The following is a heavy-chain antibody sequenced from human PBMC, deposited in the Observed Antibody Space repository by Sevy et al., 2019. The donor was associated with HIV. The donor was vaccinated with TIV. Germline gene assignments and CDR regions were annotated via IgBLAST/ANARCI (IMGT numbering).Heavy chain of an antibody. CDR1: GFTVSSNY. J-gene: IGHJ4*02. Sequence: GGSLRLSCAASGFTVSSNYMSWVRQAPGKGLEWVSVIYSGGNTYYTDSVKGRFTISRDNSKNTLYLQMNSLRAEDTAVYYCARVGFDSGGYYNRGGYFDYWGQGTLVTVSS. D-gene: IGHD3-22*01. CDR2: IYSGGNT. V-gene: IGHV3-53*01. CDR3: ARVGFDSGGYYNRGGYFDY.